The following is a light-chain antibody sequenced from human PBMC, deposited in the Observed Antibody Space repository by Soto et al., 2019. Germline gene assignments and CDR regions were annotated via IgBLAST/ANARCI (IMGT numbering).Light chain of an antibody. Sequence: EVVMTQSPDTLSVSPGETVTLSCRASQSVTSNLAWYQQKPCQAPRLSIYGASTRATGIPARFSGSGSGTEFTLTISSLQSEDFAIYYCQQYNNWPPITFGQGTRLEIK. J-gene: IGKJ5*01. CDR3: QQYNNWPPIT. V-gene: IGKV3-15*01. CDR2: GAS. CDR1: QSVTSN.